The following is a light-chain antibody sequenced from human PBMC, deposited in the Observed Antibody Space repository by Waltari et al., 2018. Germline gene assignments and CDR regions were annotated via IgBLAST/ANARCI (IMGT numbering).Light chain of an antibody. V-gene: IGKV3-20*01. CDR3: QHYVSLPAT. CDR1: QCLNRA. J-gene: IGKJ1*01. Sequence: IVLTQSPGTLSMSPGEGVPLSCRASQCLNRALAWYQQQPGQAPRLLIYNVFNRATDIPDRFSGSGSGTEFSLTISRLEPEDFAVYYCQHYVSLPATFGQGTRVEIK. CDR2: NVF.